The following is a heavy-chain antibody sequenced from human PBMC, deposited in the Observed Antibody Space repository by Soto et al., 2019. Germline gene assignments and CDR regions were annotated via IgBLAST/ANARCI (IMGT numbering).Heavy chain of an antibody. D-gene: IGHD6-19*01. CDR3: ARHIGVPGTRGFDH. Sequence: QVQLQESGPGLVEPSETLSLTCAVSGGSISETYWWSWVRQPPGKGLEWIGEISYRGTTHYNSSLRSRSTISMDTSRNQISLTLISVTAADSASYYCARHIGVPGTRGFDHWGQGTLVRVSS. V-gene: IGHV4-4*02. CDR1: GGSISETYW. CDR2: ISYRGTT. J-gene: IGHJ4*02.